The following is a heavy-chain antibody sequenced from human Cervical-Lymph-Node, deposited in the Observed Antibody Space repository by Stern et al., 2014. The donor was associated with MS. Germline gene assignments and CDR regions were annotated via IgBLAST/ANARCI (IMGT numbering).Heavy chain of an antibody. V-gene: IGHV1-46*02. CDR1: GYSLNSYF. CDR3: ARDEGADY. Sequence: VQLEESGAEVKKPGDSVTVSCMASGYSLNSYFIKWVRTAHGQGRDCMGISNPSAGNTNYAQKFQGRVVMTSYTSTGTVYMELSSLRSEDTAVYYCARDEGADYWGQGTLVTVSS. CDR2: SNPSAGNT. J-gene: IGHJ4*02.